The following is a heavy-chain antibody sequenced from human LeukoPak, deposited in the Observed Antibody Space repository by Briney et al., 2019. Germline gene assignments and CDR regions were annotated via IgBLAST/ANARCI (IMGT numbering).Heavy chain of an antibody. CDR1: GGSISSGGYY. V-gene: IGHV4-30-2*01. J-gene: IGHJ3*02. CDR2: IYHSGST. D-gene: IGHD5-12*01. Sequence: SETLSLTCTVSGGSISSGGYYWSWIRQPPGKGLEWIGYIYHSGSTYYNPSLKSRVTISVDRSKNQFSLKLSSVTAADTAVYYCAREPLGGRGYSGPDAFDIWGQGTMVTVSS. CDR3: AREPLGGRGYSGPDAFDI.